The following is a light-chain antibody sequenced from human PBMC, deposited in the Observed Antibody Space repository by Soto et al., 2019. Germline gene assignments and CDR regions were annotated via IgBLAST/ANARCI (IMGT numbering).Light chain of an antibody. CDR3: QHYNSYSEA. CDR2: KAS. CDR1: QTISSW. V-gene: IGKV1-5*03. Sequence: DIQMTQSPSTLSGSVGDRVTITGRASQTISSWLAWYQQKPGKAPKLLIYKASTLKSGVPSRFSGSGSGTEFTLTISRLQPDDFATYECQHYNSYSEAVGQGTKVEIK. J-gene: IGKJ1*01.